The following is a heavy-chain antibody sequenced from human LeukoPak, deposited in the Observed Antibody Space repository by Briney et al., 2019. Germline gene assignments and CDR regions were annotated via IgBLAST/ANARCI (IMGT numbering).Heavy chain of an antibody. V-gene: IGHV3-30-3*01. D-gene: IGHD4-17*01. Sequence: GGSLRLSCAASGFTFSSYAMHWVRQAPGKGLEWVAVISYDGSNKYYADSVKGRFTISRDNSKNTLYLQMNSLRAEDTAVYYCARGSYDYGDYALTEFDYWGQGTLVTVSS. CDR3: ARGSYDYGDYALTEFDY. J-gene: IGHJ4*02. CDR2: ISYDGSNK. CDR1: GFTFSSYA.